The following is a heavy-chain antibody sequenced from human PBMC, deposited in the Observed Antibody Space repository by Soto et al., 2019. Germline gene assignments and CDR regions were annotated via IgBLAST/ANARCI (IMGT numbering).Heavy chain of an antibody. Sequence: ASVKVSCKASGYTFTSYAMHWVRQAPGQRLEWMGWMNPNSGNTGYAQKFQGRVTMTRNTSISTAYMELSSLRSEDTAVYYCARDIAVAERSRFDPWGQGTLVTVSS. J-gene: IGHJ5*02. D-gene: IGHD6-19*01. V-gene: IGHV1-8*02. CDR1: GYTFTSYA. CDR3: ARDIAVAERSRFDP. CDR2: MNPNSGNT.